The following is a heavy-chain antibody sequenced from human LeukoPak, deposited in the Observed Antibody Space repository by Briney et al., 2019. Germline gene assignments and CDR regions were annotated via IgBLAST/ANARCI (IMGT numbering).Heavy chain of an antibody. V-gene: IGHV4-38-2*01. CDR1: GYSISSGYY. D-gene: IGHD3-10*01. CDR3: ARTGLYGSGSSDY. CDR2: IYHSGST. J-gene: IGHJ4*02. Sequence: SETLSLTCAVSGYSISSGYYWGWIRQPPGKGLEWIGIIYHSGSTYYNPSLKSRVTISVDTSKNQFSLRLSSVTAADTAVYYCARTGLYGSGSSDYWGQGTLVTVSS.